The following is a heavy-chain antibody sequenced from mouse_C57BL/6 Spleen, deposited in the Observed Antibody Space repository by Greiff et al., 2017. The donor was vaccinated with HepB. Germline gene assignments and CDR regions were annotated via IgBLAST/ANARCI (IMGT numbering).Heavy chain of an antibody. V-gene: IGHV3-6*01. CDR1: GYSITSGYY. CDR3: ARIYYDYDDAMDD. CDR2: ISYDGSN. Sequence: DVQLQESGPGLVKPSQSLSLTCSVTGYSITSGYYWNWIRQFPGNKLEWMGYISYDGSNNYNPSLNNRISITRDTSKNQFFLKLNSVTTEDTATYYWARIYYDYDDAMDDWGQGTSVTVSS. D-gene: IGHD2-4*01. J-gene: IGHJ4*01.